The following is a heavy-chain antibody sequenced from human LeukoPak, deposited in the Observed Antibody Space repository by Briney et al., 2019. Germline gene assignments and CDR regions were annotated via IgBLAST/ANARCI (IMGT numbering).Heavy chain of an antibody. J-gene: IGHJ4*02. CDR2: ISSSSSYI. CDR1: GFTFSRYS. D-gene: IGHD3-9*01. CDR3: AKDVLRYFDWLLYFDY. V-gene: IGHV3-21*01. Sequence: PGGSLRLSCAASGFTFSRYSMNWVREAPGKGLEWVSSISSSSSYIYYAYSVKGRFTISRDNAKNSLYLQMNSLRAEDTAVYYCAKDVLRYFDWLLYFDYWGQGTLVTVSS.